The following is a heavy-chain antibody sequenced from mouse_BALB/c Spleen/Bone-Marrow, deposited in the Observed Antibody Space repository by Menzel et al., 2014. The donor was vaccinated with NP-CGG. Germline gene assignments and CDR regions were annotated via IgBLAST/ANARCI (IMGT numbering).Heavy chain of an antibody. V-gene: IGHV1-4*02. CDR2: ISPSNGYI. J-gene: IGHJ3*01. CDR3: AREARTGAWFAN. D-gene: IGHD4-1*01. Sequence: VHLHQSGAELARPGASVKMSCKASGYTFTSYTIQWVKQGPGQGLEWIGYISPSNGYIDYNQKFKDKTTLTADKSSSTAYMQLSGLTSEDSGVYYCAREARTGAWFANWGQGTLVTVSA. CDR1: GYTFTSYT.